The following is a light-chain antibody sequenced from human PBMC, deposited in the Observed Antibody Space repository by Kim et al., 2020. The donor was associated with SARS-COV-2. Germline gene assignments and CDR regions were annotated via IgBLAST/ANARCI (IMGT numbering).Light chain of an antibody. Sequence: SYELTQPPSVSVSPGQTASITCSGDKLGDKYACWYQQKPGQPPVLVIYQDSKRPSGIPERFSGSNSGNTATLTISGTQAMDEADYYCQAWDSSLVVFGGGTQLTVL. CDR1: KLGDKY. CDR3: QAWDSSLVV. V-gene: IGLV3-1*01. J-gene: IGLJ2*01. CDR2: QDS.